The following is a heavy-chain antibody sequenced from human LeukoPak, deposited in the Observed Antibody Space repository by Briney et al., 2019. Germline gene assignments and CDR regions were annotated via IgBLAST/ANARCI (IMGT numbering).Heavy chain of an antibody. CDR3: AKGNSHYYYYMDV. V-gene: IGHV3-30*02. J-gene: IGHJ6*03. CDR1: GFTFSSYG. CDR2: IRYDGSNK. D-gene: IGHD1-7*01. Sequence: GGSLRLSCAASGFTFSSYGMHWVRQAPGKGLEWVAFIRYDGSNKYYADSVKGRFTISRDNSKNTLYLQMNSLRAEDTAVYYCAKGNSHYYYYMDVWGKGTTVTVSS.